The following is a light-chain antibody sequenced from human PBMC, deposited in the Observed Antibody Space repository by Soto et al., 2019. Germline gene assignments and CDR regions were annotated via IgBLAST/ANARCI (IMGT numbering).Light chain of an antibody. CDR2: GAS. CDR3: QQYNNWPL. J-gene: IGKJ4*01. Sequence: EIVMTQSPATLSVSPGERATLSCRASQSVSSNLAWYQQKPGQAPRLLIYGASTRATGIPARFSGSGSGTDFTLTISSLQSEDFAVYYCQQYNNWPLFGGGPKVEIK. V-gene: IGKV3-15*01. CDR1: QSVSSN.